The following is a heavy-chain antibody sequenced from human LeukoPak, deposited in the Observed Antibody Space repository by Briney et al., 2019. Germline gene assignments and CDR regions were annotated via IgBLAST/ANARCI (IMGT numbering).Heavy chain of an antibody. V-gene: IGHV4-39*02. CDR3: ARDPAMVFFDY. J-gene: IGHJ4*02. Sequence: PSETLSLTCTVSGGSISSSSYYWGWIRQPPGKGLEWIGSIYYGRSTYYNPSLKSRVTISVDTSKNQFSLKLSSVTAADTAVYYCARDPAMVFFDYWGQGTLVTVSS. CDR2: IYYGRST. CDR1: GGSISSSSYY. D-gene: IGHD5-18*01.